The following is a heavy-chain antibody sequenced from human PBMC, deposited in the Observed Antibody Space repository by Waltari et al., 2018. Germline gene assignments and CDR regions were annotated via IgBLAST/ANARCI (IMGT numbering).Heavy chain of an antibody. CDR3: ARERRRQQLVLDWFDP. V-gene: IGHV3-11*04. CDR2: ISSSGSTI. D-gene: IGHD6-13*01. CDR1: GFTFSDYY. J-gene: IGHJ5*02. Sequence: QVQLVESGGGLVKPGGSLRLSCAASGFTFSDYYMSWIRQAPGKGLEWVSYISSSGSTIYYADSVKGRFTISGDNDKNSLYLQMNSLGAEDTAVYYCARERRRQQLVLDWFDPWGQGTLVTVSS.